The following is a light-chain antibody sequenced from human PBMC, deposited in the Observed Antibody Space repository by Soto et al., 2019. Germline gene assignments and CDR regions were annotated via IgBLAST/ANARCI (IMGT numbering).Light chain of an antibody. CDR1: QAISSH. CDR2: GAS. V-gene: IGKV1-9*01. CDR3: QKYNSAPLT. Sequence: DIQLTQSPSFLSASVGGRVTITCRASQAISSHLAWYQQKPGKAPNLLIYGASTLQSGVPSRFSGSGSGTQFTLTISSLQPEDVAAYYCQKYNSAPLTFGGGTKVDIK. J-gene: IGKJ4*01.